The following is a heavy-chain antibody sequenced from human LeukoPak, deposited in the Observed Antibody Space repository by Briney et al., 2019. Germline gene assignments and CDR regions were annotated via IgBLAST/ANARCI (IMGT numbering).Heavy chain of an antibody. CDR2: INSDGSTT. D-gene: IGHD6-13*01. CDR1: GFTFSSHW. J-gene: IGHJ4*02. CDR3: ARSSGWYDY. Sequence: GGSLRLSCAASGFTFSSHWMHWVRQAPGKGLVWVSYINSDGSTTTYADSAKGRFTISRDNAKNTLYLQMNSLRAEDTAVYYCARSSGWYDYWGQGTLVTVSS. V-gene: IGHV3-74*01.